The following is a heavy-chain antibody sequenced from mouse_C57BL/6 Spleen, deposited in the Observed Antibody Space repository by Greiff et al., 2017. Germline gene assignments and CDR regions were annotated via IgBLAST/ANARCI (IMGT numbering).Heavy chain of an antibody. J-gene: IGHJ4*01. CDR1: GFTFSDYG. CDR2: ISSGSSTI. CDR3: ARTDYYGSRRYAMDY. V-gene: IGHV5-17*01. Sequence: EVQLQESGGGLVKPGGSLKLSCAASGFTFSDYGMHWVRQAPEKGLEWVAYISSGSSTIYYADTVKGRFTISRDNAKNTLFLQMTSLRSEDTAMYYCARTDYYGSRRYAMDYWGQGTSVTVSS. D-gene: IGHD1-1*01.